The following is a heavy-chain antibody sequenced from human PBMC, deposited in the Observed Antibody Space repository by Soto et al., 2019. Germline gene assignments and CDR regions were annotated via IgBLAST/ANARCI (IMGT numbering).Heavy chain of an antibody. CDR3: ARDPGYGDYWGYSVDS. J-gene: IGHJ4*02. V-gene: IGHV1-2*02. D-gene: IGHD4-17*01. Sequence: QVQLVQSGAEVKKPGASVKVSCNTSGYTFAAYYIHWIRQAPGQGLEWMGWINPTSGGTVYAQNFQDRVTMTRDTSISTAYRELRRLNSDDTAVYYCARDPGYGDYWGYSVDSWGQGTPVTVSS. CDR1: GYTFAAYY. CDR2: INPTSGGT.